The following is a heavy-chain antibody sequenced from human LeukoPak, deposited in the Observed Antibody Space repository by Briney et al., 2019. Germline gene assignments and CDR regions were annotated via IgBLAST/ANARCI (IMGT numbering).Heavy chain of an antibody. CDR3: AELGITMIGGV. CDR1: GFTFTNYW. J-gene: IGHJ6*04. V-gene: IGHV3-74*03. D-gene: IGHD3-10*02. Sequence: HSGGSLRLSCAASGFTFTNYWMHWVRQAAGKGLVWVSRINGDGSNTTYADSVKGRFTISRDNAKNSLYLQMNSLRAEDTAVYYCAELGITMIGGVWGKGTTVTISS. CDR2: INGDGSNT.